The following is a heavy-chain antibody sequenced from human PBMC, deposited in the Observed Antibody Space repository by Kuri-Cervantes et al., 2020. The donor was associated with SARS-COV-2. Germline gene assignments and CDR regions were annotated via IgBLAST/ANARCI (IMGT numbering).Heavy chain of an antibody. CDR2: INHSGST. Sequence: SETLSLTCAVYGGSFSGYYWSWIRQPPGKGLEWIGEINHSGSTNYNPSLKSRVTISVDTSKNQFSLKLSSVTAADTAVYYCARVGDCSSTSCYLPRANWFDPWGQGTLVTVSS. J-gene: IGHJ5*02. V-gene: IGHV4-34*01. CDR3: ARVGDCSSTSCYLPRANWFDP. CDR1: GGSFSGYY. D-gene: IGHD2-2*01.